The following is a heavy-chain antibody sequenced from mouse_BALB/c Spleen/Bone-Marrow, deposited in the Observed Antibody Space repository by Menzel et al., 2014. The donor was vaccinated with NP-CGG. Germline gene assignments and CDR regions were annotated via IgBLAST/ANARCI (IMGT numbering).Heavy chain of an antibody. CDR2: IYPNNGGT. D-gene: IGHD1-1*02. J-gene: IGHJ2*01. CDR3: ARRGSPYYFDY. V-gene: IGHV1S29*02. Sequence: VQLQQSGPELVEPGASVKISCKASGYTFTDYNMHWVKQSHGKSLEWIGYIYPNNGGTGYNQKFKSKATVTADNSSSTAYMELRSLTSEDSAVYYCARRGSPYYFDYWGRGTTLTVSS. CDR1: GYTFTDYN.